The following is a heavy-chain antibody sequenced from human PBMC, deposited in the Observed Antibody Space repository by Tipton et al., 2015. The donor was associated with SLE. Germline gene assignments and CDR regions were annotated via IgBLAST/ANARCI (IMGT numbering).Heavy chain of an antibody. Sequence: RSLRLSCAASGFKYDDYDMSWVRQAPGKGLEWVAVISYDGSNKYYADSVKGRFTISRDNSKNTLYLQMNSLRAEDTAVYYCRVGSSPDYWGQGTLVTVSS. CDR1: GFKYDDYD. CDR3: RVGSSPDY. J-gene: IGHJ4*02. V-gene: IGHV3-30*03. CDR2: ISYDGSNK. D-gene: IGHD6-6*01.